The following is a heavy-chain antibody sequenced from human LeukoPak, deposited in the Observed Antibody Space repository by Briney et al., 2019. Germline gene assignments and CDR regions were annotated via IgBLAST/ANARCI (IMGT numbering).Heavy chain of an antibody. J-gene: IGHJ4*02. D-gene: IGHD3-16*01. CDR1: GFTFSSYG. V-gene: IGHV3-33*03. Sequence: PGGSLRLSCSASGFTFSSYGMHWFRQAPGKGLEWVAVIWYDGRNKFSADSLKGRFTISRDNSKNTLYLQMNSLRAEDTAVYYCARALGSEFDYWGQGTLVTVSS. CDR3: ARALGSEFDY. CDR2: IWYDGRNK.